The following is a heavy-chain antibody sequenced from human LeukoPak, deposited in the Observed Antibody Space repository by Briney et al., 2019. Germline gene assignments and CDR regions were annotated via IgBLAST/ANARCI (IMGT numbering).Heavy chain of an antibody. CDR2: INPNSGGT. J-gene: IGHJ4*02. CDR1: GYTFTGYY. CDR3: ARERRYCSSTSCSPAAPGY. V-gene: IGHV1-2*02. Sequence: ASVKVSCKASGYTFTGYYMHWVRQAPGQGLEWMGWINPNSGGTNYAQKFQGRVTMTRDTSISTAYMELSRLRSDDTAVYYCARERRYCSSTSCSPAAPGYSGQGTLVTVSS. D-gene: IGHD2-2*01.